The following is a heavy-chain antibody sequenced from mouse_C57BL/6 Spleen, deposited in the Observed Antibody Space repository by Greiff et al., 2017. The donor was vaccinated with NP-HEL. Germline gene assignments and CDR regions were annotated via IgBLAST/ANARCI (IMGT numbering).Heavy chain of an antibody. CDR3: ARSGLYDGYPWFAY. V-gene: IGHV14-2*01. J-gene: IGHJ3*01. D-gene: IGHD2-3*01. Sequence: EVQLQQSGAELVKPGASVKLSCTASGFNIKDYYMHWVKQRTEQGLEWIGRIDPEDGETEYAPKFQGKATITADTSSSTAYLQLSSLTSEDTAVYYCARSGLYDGYPWFAYWGQGTLVTVSA. CDR1: GFNIKDYY. CDR2: IDPEDGET.